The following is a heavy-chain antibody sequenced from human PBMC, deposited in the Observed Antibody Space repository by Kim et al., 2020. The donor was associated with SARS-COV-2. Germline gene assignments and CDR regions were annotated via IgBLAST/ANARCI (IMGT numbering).Heavy chain of an antibody. CDR1: GGSISSGDYY. V-gene: IGHV4-30-4*02. Sequence: SETLSLTCTVSGGSISSGDYYWSWIRQPPGKGLEWIGYIYYSGSPNYNPSLKSRVTIPENTAKNQFSLRVNSGTAGDTTLYYCARGPSYSSSYRAFDYWGQGTLVTVSS. CDR2: IYYSGSP. J-gene: IGHJ4*02. D-gene: IGHD6-6*01. CDR3: ARGPSYSSSYRAFDY.